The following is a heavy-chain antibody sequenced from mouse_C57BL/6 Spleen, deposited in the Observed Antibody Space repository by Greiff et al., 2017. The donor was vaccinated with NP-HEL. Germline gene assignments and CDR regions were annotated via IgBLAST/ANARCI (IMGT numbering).Heavy chain of an antibody. CDR3: AYYDYDVYAMDY. Sequence: VMLVESGPELVKPGASVKISCKASGYSFTSYYIHWVKQRPGQGLEWIGWIYPGSGNTKYNEKFKGKATLTADTSSSTAYMQLSSLTAEDSAVYYCAYYDYDVYAMDYWGQGTSVTVSS. D-gene: IGHD2-4*01. CDR1: GYSFTSYY. V-gene: IGHV1-66*01. CDR2: IYPGSGNT. J-gene: IGHJ4*01.